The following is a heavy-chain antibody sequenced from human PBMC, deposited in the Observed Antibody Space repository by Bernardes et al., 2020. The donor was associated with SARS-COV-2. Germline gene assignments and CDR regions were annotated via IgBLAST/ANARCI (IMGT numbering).Heavy chain of an antibody. D-gene: IGHD2-21*02. Sequence: VGSLRLSCTASGITFGGQAMSWARQAPGKGLEWVSTINYSGSRTHYADSVKGRFTISRDNSRNTLSLQMNSLRVEDTAVYYCATDPSSDSGPDYWGQGALGTLAS. CDR1: GITFGGQA. J-gene: IGHJ4*02. V-gene: IGHV3-23*01. CDR3: ATDPSSDSGPDY. CDR2: INYSGSRT.